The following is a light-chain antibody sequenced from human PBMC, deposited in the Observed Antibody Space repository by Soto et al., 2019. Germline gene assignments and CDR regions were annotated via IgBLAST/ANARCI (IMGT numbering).Light chain of an antibody. CDR3: QQRSNWRGLT. Sequence: EIVLTQSPATLSLSPGERSTLSCTASQSVSSYLAWYQQKPGQAPRLLIYDASNRATGIPARFSGSGSGTDFTLTISSLEPEDFAVYYCQQRSNWRGLTFGGGTKVDI. J-gene: IGKJ4*01. V-gene: IGKV3-11*01. CDR1: QSVSSY. CDR2: DAS.